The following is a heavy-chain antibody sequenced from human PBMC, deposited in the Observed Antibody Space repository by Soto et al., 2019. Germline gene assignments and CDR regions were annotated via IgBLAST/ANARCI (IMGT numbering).Heavy chain of an antibody. CDR1: GYTFTGYY. CDR2: INPNSGGT. Sequence: ASVKVSCKASGYTFTGYYMHWVRQAPGQGLEWMGWINPNSGGTNYAQKVQGRVTMTTDTSTSTAYMELRSLRSDDTAVYYCAREGGAYSSSWVSYYYYYGMDVWGQGTTVTVSS. V-gene: IGHV1-2*02. J-gene: IGHJ6*02. CDR3: AREGGAYSSSWVSYYYYYGMDV. D-gene: IGHD6-13*01.